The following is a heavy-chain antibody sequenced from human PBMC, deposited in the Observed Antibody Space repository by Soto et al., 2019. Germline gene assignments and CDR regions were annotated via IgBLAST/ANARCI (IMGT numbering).Heavy chain of an antibody. CDR1: GGTFSSYT. CDR3: ARSSNIAVAGTVDY. D-gene: IGHD6-19*01. Sequence: QVQLVQSGAEVKKPGSSVKVSRKASGGTFSSYTISWVRQAPGQGLEWMGRIIPILGIANYAQKFQGRVTITADKSTSTAYMELSSLRSEDTAVYYCARSSNIAVAGTVDYWGQGTLVTVSS. J-gene: IGHJ4*02. V-gene: IGHV1-69*02. CDR2: IIPILGIA.